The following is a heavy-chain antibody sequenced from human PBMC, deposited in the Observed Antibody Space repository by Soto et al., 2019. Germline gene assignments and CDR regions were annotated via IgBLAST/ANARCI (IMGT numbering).Heavy chain of an antibody. CDR3: AREDLGNCNGGSCYGHY. CDR1: GYTFTTYA. V-gene: IGHV1-3*01. CDR2: INAGNGNT. D-gene: IGHD2-15*01. J-gene: IGHJ4*02. Sequence: QVQLVQSGAEVRQPGASVKVSCKTSGYTFTTYALQWVRQAPGQRPEWMGWINAGNGNTKYSQRFQGRVTISRDTPASTVFLELSSLRSEDTAIYYCAREDLGNCNGGSCYGHYWGQGTLVTVSS.